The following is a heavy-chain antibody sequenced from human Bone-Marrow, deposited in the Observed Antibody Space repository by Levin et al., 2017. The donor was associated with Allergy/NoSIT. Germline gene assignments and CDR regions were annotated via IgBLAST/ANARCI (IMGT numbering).Heavy chain of an antibody. CDR2: ISYDGSNK. V-gene: IGHV3-30-3*01. CDR1: GFTFSSYA. CDR3: ARDPPSLLYSSGWYVTHFDY. D-gene: IGHD6-19*01. Sequence: GGSLRLSCAASGFTFSSYAMHWVRQAPGKGLEWVAVISYDGSNKYYADSVKGRFTISRDNSKNTLYLQMNSLRAEDTAVYYCARDPPSLLYSSGWYVTHFDYWGQGTLVTVSS. J-gene: IGHJ4*02.